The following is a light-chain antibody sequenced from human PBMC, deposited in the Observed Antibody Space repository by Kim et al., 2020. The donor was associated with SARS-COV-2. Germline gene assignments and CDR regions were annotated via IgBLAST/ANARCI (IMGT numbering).Light chain of an antibody. Sequence: SGKLTCTLSSGHSSYAIAWHQQQPEKGPRYLMKLNSDGSHSKGDGIPDRFSGSSSGAERYLTISSLQSEDEADYYCQTWCTGIVVFGGGTQLTVL. CDR1: SGHSSYA. V-gene: IGLV4-69*01. CDR3: QTWCTGIVV. J-gene: IGLJ2*01. CDR2: LNSDGSH.